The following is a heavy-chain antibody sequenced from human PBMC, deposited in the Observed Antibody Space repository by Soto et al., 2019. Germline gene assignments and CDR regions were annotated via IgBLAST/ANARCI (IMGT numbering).Heavy chain of an antibody. J-gene: IGHJ4*02. Sequence: SETLSLTCTVSGGSISGYYWSWTRQPPGKGLEWIGYIYYSGSTSYNPSLKSRLTISVDTSKNQFSLRLTSVTAADTAVYYCAREDSSGYKFFAYWGQGTLVTIS. CDR3: AREDSSGYKFFAY. CDR1: GGSISGYY. D-gene: IGHD3-22*01. CDR2: IYYSGST. V-gene: IGHV4-59*01.